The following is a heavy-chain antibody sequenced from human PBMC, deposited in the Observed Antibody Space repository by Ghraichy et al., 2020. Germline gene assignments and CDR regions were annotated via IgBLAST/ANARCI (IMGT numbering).Heavy chain of an antibody. Sequence: SQTLSLTCTVSGGSISSYYWSWIRQPPGKGLEWIGYIYYSGSTNYNPSLKSRVTISVDTSKNQFSLKLSSVTAADTAVYYCARDLNWDTLLTGAFDIWGQGTMVTVSS. J-gene: IGHJ3*02. CDR1: GGSISSYY. CDR3: ARDLNWDTLLTGAFDI. CDR2: IYYSGST. V-gene: IGHV4-59*01. D-gene: IGHD7-27*01.